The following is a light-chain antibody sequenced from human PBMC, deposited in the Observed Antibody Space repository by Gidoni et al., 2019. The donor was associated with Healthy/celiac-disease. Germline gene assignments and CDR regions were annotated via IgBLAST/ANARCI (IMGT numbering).Light chain of an antibody. J-gene: IGKJ1*01. CDR3: QQRSNWPPWT. CDR1: QSVSSY. V-gene: IGKV3-11*01. CDR2: DAS. Sequence: IVLTQSPATLSLSPGARATLSCRASQSVSSYLAWYQQKPGQAPRLLIYDASSRATGIPASFSGSGSGTDFTLTISSLEPEDCAVYYCQQRSNWPPWTFGQGTKVEIK.